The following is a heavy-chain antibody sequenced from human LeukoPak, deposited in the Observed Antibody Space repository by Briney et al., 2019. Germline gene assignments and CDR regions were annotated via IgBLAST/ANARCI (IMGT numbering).Heavy chain of an antibody. CDR3: ARATYTTVAFDI. CDR1: GFTFSSYW. CDR2: INSDGSST. D-gene: IGHD3-16*01. V-gene: IGHV3-74*01. Sequence: GGSLRLSCAASGFTFSSYWMHWVRQAPGEGLVWVSRINSDGSSTSYADSVKGRFTISRDNAKNTLYLQMNSLRAEDTAVYYCARATYTTVAFDIWGQGTMVTVSS. J-gene: IGHJ3*02.